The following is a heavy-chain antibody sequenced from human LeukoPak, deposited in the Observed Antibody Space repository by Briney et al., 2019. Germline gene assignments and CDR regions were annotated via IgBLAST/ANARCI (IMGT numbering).Heavy chain of an antibody. J-gene: IGHJ3*02. CDR3: ARHTTQLGKGPVNAFDX. CDR2: IYYSGST. CDR1: GFTFSSYA. D-gene: IGHD2-2*01. V-gene: IGHV4-39*01. Sequence: GSLRLSCAASGFTFSSYAMSWVRQAPGKGLEWIGSIYYSGSTYYNPSLKSRVTISVDTSKNQFSLKLSSVTAADTAVYYCARHTTQLGKGPVNAFDXXXQGTMVTVSS.